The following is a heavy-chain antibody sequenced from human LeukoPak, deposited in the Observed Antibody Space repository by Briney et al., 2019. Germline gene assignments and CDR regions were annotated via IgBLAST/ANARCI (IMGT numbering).Heavy chain of an antibody. CDR3: LRDLNWSLDQ. CDR1: GFAFSSKW. D-gene: IGHD1-20*01. J-gene: IGHJ4*02. V-gene: IGHV3-74*01. CDR2: IKSDGITI. Sequence: GGSLRLSCAASGFAFSSKWMNWVRQAPGKGLVWVSRIKSDGITITYADSVKGRFTISRDNAKNTLYLQMNSLRAEDTAVYYCLRDLNWSLDQWGQGTLVTVSS.